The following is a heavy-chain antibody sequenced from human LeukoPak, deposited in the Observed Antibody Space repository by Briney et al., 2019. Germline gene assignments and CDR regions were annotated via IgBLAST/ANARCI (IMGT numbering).Heavy chain of an antibody. CDR2: ISSSSSTI. CDR1: GFTFSSYS. J-gene: IGHJ3*02. CDR3: ARGRLAAMVRGAPGRAFDI. Sequence: GGSLRLSCAASGFTFSSYSMNWVRQAPGKGLEWVSYISSSSSTIYYADSVKGRFTISRDNAKNSLYLQMNSLRAEDTAVYYCARGRLAAMVRGAPGRAFDIWGQGTMVTVSS. D-gene: IGHD3-10*01. V-gene: IGHV3-48*04.